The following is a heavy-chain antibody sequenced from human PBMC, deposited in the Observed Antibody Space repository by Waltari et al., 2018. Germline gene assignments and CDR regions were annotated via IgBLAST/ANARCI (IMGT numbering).Heavy chain of an antibody. CDR3: AKDRQYSSSWYASDY. CDR1: GGSISSSSYY. V-gene: IGHV4-39*07. J-gene: IGHJ4*02. D-gene: IGHD6-13*01. Sequence: QLQLQESGPGLVKPSETLSLTCTVSGGSISSSSYYWGWIRQPPGKGLEWIGSIYYSGSTYYNPSLKSRVTISVDTSKNQFSLKLSSVTAADTAVYYCAKDRQYSSSWYASDYWGQGTLVTVSS. CDR2: IYYSGST.